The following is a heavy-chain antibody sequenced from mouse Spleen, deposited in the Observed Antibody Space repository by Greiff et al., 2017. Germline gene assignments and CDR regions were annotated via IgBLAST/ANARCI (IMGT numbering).Heavy chain of an antibody. CDR2: ISNGGGST. Sequence: EVKLVESGGGLVQPGGSLKLSCAASGFTFSSYTMSWVRQTPEKRLEWVAYISNGGGSTYYPDTVKGRFTISRDNAKNTLYLQMSSLKSEDTAMYYCARGDYDDWYFDVWGAGTTVTVSS. V-gene: IGHV5-12-2*01. CDR1: GFTFSSYT. CDR3: ARGDYDDWYFDV. D-gene: IGHD2-4*01. J-gene: IGHJ1*01.